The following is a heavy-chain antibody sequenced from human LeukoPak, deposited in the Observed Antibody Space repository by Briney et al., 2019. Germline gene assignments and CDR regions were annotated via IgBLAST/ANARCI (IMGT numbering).Heavy chain of an antibody. CDR3: ARRFTDDYGGLNWFDP. D-gene: IGHD4-23*01. J-gene: IGHJ5*02. V-gene: IGHV4-59*01. Sequence: SETLSLTCTVSGGSISSYYWSWIPQPPGKGLEWIGYIYYSGSTNYNPSLKSRVTISVDTSKNQFSLKLSSVTAADTAVYYCARRFTDDYGGLNWFDPWGQGTLVTVSS. CDR2: IYYSGST. CDR1: GGSISSYY.